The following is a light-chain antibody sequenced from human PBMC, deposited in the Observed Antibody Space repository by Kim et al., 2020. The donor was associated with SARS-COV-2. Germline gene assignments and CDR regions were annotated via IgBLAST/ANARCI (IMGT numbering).Light chain of an antibody. J-gene: IGKJ1*01. CDR1: QSLRST. V-gene: IGKV3-15*01. Sequence: VSPGESATLSCRASQSLRSTLAWYQRKPGQAPRLLIYGASTRATDIPARFSGGGSGTEFTLTISRLQSEDFAVYYCQQFNNWPRTFGQGTKVDIK. CDR3: QQFNNWPRT. CDR2: GAS.